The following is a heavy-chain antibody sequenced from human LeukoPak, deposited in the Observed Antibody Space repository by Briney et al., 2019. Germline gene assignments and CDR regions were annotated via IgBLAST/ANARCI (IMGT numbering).Heavy chain of an antibody. D-gene: IGHD6-13*01. CDR3: AAGYSSSWDYYGMDV. V-gene: IGHV3-11*04. CDR1: GFTFSDFY. Sequence: GGSLRLSCAASGFTFSDFYMSWIRQAPGKGLEWVSAIGGSGGSTYYADSVKGRFTISRDNAKNSLYLQMNSLRAEDTAVYYCAAGYSSSWDYYGMDVWGQGTTVTVSS. J-gene: IGHJ6*02. CDR2: IGGSGGST.